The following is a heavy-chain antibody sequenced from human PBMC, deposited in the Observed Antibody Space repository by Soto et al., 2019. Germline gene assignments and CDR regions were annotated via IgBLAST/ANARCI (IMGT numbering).Heavy chain of an antibody. Sequence: RLSCAASGFNVTTNYMSWVRQAPGKGLEWISIIYTGGSTYYAESVKGRFTISRDHFKNTLDLQMNGLRAEDTAVYFCASYCSGGNCFSGYYYYAMDVWGQGTTVTVSS. J-gene: IGHJ6*02. D-gene: IGHD2-15*01. CDR3: ASYCSGGNCFSGYYYYAMDV. CDR1: GFNVTTNY. CDR2: IYTGGST. V-gene: IGHV3-53*01.